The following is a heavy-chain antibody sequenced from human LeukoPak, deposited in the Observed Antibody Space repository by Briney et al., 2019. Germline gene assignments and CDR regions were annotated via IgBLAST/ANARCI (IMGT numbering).Heavy chain of an antibody. CDR1: GGSISSYY. Sequence: SETLSLTCTVSGGSISSYYWSWIRQPPGKGLEWIGYIYYSGSTNYNPSLKSRVTISVDTSKNQFSLKLSSVTAADTAVYYCARSVLEGDFWSDYYYYYMDVWGKGTTVTVSS. J-gene: IGHJ6*03. CDR3: ARSVLEGDFWSDYYYYYMDV. CDR2: IYYSGST. V-gene: IGHV4-59*01. D-gene: IGHD3-3*01.